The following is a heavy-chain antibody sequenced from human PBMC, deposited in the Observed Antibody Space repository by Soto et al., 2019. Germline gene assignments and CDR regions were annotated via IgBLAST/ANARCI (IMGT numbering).Heavy chain of an antibody. V-gene: IGHV3-23*01. CDR2: VSIGGST. Sequence: GGSLRLSCAASGFTSSSYAMGWVRQGPGKGLEWVAVVSIGGSTHYADSVRGRFTISRDNSKNTLSLQMNSLTAKDTAVYFCAKRRGAGGHFDYWGQGALVTVSS. J-gene: IGHJ4*02. CDR1: GFTSSSYA. CDR3: AKRRGAGGHFDY. D-gene: IGHD2-15*01.